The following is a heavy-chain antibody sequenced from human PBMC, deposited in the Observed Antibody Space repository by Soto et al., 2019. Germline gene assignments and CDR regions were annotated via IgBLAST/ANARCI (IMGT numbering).Heavy chain of an antibody. CDR3: ARAHYGSGSPEAFDI. D-gene: IGHD3-10*01. CDR2: INWNGGST. J-gene: IGHJ3*02. CDR1: GFTFDDYG. V-gene: IGHV3-20*01. Sequence: EVQLVESGGGVVRPGGSLRLSCAASGFTFDDYGMSWVRQAPGKGLGWVSGINWNGGSTGYADSVKGRFTISRDNAKNSLYLQMNSLRAEDTALYHCARAHYGSGSPEAFDIWGQGTMVTVSS.